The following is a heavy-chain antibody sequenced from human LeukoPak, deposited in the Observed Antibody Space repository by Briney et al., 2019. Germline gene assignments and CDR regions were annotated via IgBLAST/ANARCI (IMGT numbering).Heavy chain of an antibody. D-gene: IGHD6-19*01. J-gene: IGHJ4*02. CDR2: ISSSSSYI. V-gene: IGHV3-21*01. CDR3: ARDLRSGWYHPLYY. Sequence: GGSLRLSCAASGFTFSSYAMSWVRQAPGKGLEWVSSISSSSSYIYYADSLKGRFTISRDNAKNSLYLQMNSLRAEDTAVYYCARDLRSGWYHPLYYWGQGTLVTVSS. CDR1: GFTFSSYA.